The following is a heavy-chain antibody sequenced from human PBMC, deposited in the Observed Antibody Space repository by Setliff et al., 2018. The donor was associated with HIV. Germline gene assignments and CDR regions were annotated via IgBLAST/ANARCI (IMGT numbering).Heavy chain of an antibody. CDR3: ARVAAGTYGKGDWFDP. D-gene: IGHD3-10*01. Sequence: SETLSLTCTVPSGSITSHYWSWIRQPPGKGLEWIGLIYYSGSTNYSPSLKSRVTISVDSSKNQFSLKLTSVTAADTAVYYCARVAAGTYGKGDWFDPWGQGTQVTVSS. V-gene: IGHV4-59*11. CDR2: IYYSGST. CDR1: SGSITSHY. J-gene: IGHJ5*02.